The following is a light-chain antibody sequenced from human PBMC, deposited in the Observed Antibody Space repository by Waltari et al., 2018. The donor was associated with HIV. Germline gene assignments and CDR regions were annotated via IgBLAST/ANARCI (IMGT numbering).Light chain of an antibody. Sequence: HSVLPQPASMSGSLGQSITISCLGSSNDVGGFNSVSWYQQSPDKAPRLVIYDVSNRPSGVSGRFSGSKSGSAASLTISGLQPEDEADYYCCSYSSSGTVLFGGGTRLTVL. CDR1: SNDVGGFNS. V-gene: IGLV2-14*03. CDR3: CSYSSSGTVL. J-gene: IGLJ2*01. CDR2: DVS.